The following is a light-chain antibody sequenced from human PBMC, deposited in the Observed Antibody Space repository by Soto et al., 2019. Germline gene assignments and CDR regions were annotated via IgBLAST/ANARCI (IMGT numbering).Light chain of an antibody. J-gene: IGKJ1*01. V-gene: IGKV3-20*01. CDR2: GAS. CDR3: LQYGSSSWT. Sequence: EIVLTQSPGTLSLSPGERATLSCRASQSVSSSYLAWYQQKPGQAPRLLIYGASSRATGIPDRFSGSGSGTDFTLTSSRLEPEDFTVDDCLQYGSSSWTFGQGTKVEIK. CDR1: QSVSSSY.